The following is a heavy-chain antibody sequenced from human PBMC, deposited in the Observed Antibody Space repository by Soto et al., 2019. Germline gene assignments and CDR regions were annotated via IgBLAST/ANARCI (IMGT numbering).Heavy chain of an antibody. CDR2: IIPIFGTA. CDR3: AREVEGRVGTGGIAAAGTPWRDYYYYGMDV. Sequence: SVKVSCKASGGTFSSYAISWLRQSAGQGLEWMGGIIPIFGTANYAQKFQGRVTITADESTSTAYMELSSLRSEDTAVYYCAREVEGRVGTGGIAAAGTPWRDYYYYGMDVWGQGTTVTVSS. J-gene: IGHJ6*02. V-gene: IGHV1-69*13. D-gene: IGHD6-13*01. CDR1: GGTFSSYA.